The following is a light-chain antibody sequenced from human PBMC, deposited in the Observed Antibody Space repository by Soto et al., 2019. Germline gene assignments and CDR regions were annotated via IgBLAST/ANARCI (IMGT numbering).Light chain of an antibody. Sequence: EIVLTQSPATLALSPGERATLSCRTSQSVRSYLAWYQQKPGQAPRLLFYDATNRATGIPARFSGSGSGTDFSLTISRLEPEDFAVYYCQQYGSSPFTFGPGTKVEIK. CDR3: QQYGSSPFT. J-gene: IGKJ3*01. CDR2: DAT. CDR1: QSVRSY. V-gene: IGKV3-11*01.